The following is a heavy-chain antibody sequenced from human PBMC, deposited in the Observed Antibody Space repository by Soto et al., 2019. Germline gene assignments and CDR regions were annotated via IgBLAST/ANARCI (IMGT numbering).Heavy chain of an antibody. CDR3: AKGMDTAMVRSSAGDY. D-gene: IGHD5-18*01. Sequence: QVQLVESGGGVVQPGRSLRLSCAASGFTFSSYGMHWVRQAPGKGLEWVAVISYDGSNKYYADSVKGRFTISRDNSKNTVYLQMNSLRAEDTAVYYCAKGMDTAMVRSSAGDYWGQGTLVTVSS. CDR1: GFTFSSYG. CDR2: ISYDGSNK. V-gene: IGHV3-30*18. J-gene: IGHJ4*02.